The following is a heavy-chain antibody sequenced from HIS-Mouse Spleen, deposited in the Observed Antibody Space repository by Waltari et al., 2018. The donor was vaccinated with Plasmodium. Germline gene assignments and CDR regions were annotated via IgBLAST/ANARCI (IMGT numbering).Heavy chain of an antibody. CDR1: GGSISSGGYY. J-gene: IGHJ5*02. CDR3: ARDVANWGFGWFDP. V-gene: IGHV4-31*03. CDR2: IYYSGIT. Sequence: QVQLQESGPGLVKPSQTLSLTCTVSGGSISSGGYYWSWIRQHPGKGLEWIGYIYYSGITYYNPSLKSRVTISVDTSKNQFSLKLSSVTAADTAVYYCARDVANWGFGWFDPWGQGTLVTVSS. D-gene: IGHD7-27*01.